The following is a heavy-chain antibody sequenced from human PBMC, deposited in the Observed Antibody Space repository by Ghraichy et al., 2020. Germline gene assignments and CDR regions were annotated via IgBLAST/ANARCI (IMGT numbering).Heavy chain of an antibody. Sequence: LSLTCAASGFTFSNAWMSWVRQAPGKGLEWVGRIKSKTDGGTTDYAAPVKGRFTISRDDSKNTLYLQMNSLKTEDTAVYYCTTDPGYSGYDPPYWGQGTLVTVSS. J-gene: IGHJ4*02. CDR1: GFTFSNAW. D-gene: IGHD5-12*01. CDR2: IKSKTDGGTT. V-gene: IGHV3-15*01. CDR3: TTDPGYSGYDPPY.